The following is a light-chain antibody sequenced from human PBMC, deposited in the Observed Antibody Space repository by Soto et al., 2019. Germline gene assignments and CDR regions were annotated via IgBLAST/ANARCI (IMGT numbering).Light chain of an antibody. Sequence: DIQMTQSPSSLSASVGDRVTITCRASQNINNYLNWYQQKPGEAPKLLVYYASSLQSGVPSRFSGSGSGTDFTLTISSLQPDDFATYYCQQCQSIPHTFVLGTKVDF. CDR2: YAS. CDR1: QNINNY. CDR3: QQCQSIPHT. J-gene: IGKJ3*01. V-gene: IGKV1-39*01.